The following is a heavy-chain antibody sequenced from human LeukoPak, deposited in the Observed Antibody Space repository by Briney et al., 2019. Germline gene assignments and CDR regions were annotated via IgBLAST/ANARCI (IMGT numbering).Heavy chain of an antibody. V-gene: IGHV1-69*13. D-gene: IGHD3-22*01. CDR1: GGTFSSYA. Sequence: SVKVSCKASGGTFSSYAISWVRQAPGQGLEWMGGIIPIFGTANYAQKFQGRVTITADESTSTAYMELSSLTSEDTAVYYCAVPGYYYVYVLYDAFDIWGQGTMVTVSS. CDR2: IIPIFGTA. CDR3: AVPGYYYVYVLYDAFDI. J-gene: IGHJ3*02.